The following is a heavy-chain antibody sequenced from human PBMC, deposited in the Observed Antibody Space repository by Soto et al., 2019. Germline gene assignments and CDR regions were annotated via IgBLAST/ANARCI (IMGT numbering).Heavy chain of an antibody. Sequence: QVQLQESGPGLVKPSETLSLTCTVSGGSISSYYWSWIRQPPGKGLEWIGYIYYSGSTNYNPSLKSRVTISVDTSKNQFSLKLSSVTAADTAVYYCARSKLLWFGEYAFDIWGQGTMVTVSS. J-gene: IGHJ3*02. D-gene: IGHD3-10*01. V-gene: IGHV4-59*01. CDR1: GGSISSYY. CDR3: ARSKLLWFGEYAFDI. CDR2: IYYSGST.